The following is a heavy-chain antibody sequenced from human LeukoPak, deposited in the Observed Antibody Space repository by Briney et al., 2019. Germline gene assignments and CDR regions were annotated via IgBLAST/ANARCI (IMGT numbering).Heavy chain of an antibody. D-gene: IGHD2-2*02. CDR3: TIVAIPFDY. CDR2: INSDGSST. J-gene: IGHJ4*02. Sequence: GRSLRLSCAASGFTFSSYWMHWVRQAPGRGLVWVSRINSDGSSTSYADSVKGRFTISRDNAKNTLYLQMNSLRAEDTAVYYCTIVAIPFDYWGQGTLVTVSS. CDR1: GFTFSSYW. V-gene: IGHV3-74*01.